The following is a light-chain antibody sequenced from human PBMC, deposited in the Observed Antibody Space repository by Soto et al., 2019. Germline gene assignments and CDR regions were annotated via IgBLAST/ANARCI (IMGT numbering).Light chain of an antibody. V-gene: IGLV2-14*01. J-gene: IGLJ2*01. CDR2: DVN. Sequence: QSALPQPASVSASPGQSITISCTGTISDIGGYNFISWYQHHPGKAPKLVIYDVNNRTSGISYRFSGSKSGNTASLTISGLQDEDEADYYCASYTRTTTLVFGGGTKLTVL. CDR1: ISDIGGYNF. CDR3: ASYTRTTTLV.